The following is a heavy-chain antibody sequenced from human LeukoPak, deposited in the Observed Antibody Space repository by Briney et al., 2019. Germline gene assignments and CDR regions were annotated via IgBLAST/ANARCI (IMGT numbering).Heavy chain of an antibody. Sequence: ASVKVSCKVSGYTLTELSMHWVRQAPGKGLEWMGGFDPEDGETIYAQKFQGRVTMTEDTSTDTAYMELSSLRSEDTAVYYCATEYGFGGSNWFDPWGQGTLVTVSS. CDR2: FDPEDGET. J-gene: IGHJ5*02. CDR1: GYTLTELS. CDR3: ATEYGFGGSNWFDP. V-gene: IGHV1-24*01. D-gene: IGHD3-10*01.